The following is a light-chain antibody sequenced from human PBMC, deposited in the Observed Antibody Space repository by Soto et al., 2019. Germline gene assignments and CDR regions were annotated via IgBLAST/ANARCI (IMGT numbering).Light chain of an antibody. Sequence: SYELTQPPSVSVAPGKTARITCGGNNIGSKSVHWYQQKPGQAPVLVIYYDSDRPSGMPERFSGSNSGNTATLTISRVEAGDEADYYCQVWDSGSDHHVVFGGGNKVTVL. CDR2: YDS. J-gene: IGLJ2*01. V-gene: IGLV3-21*04. CDR3: QVWDSGSDHHVV. CDR1: NIGSKS.